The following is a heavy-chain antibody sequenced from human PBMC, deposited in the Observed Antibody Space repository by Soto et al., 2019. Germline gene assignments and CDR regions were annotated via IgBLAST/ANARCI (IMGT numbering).Heavy chain of an antibody. CDR3: ARGVGSGSYYNQYNWFDP. V-gene: IGHV1-3*01. D-gene: IGHD3-10*01. CDR2: INAGNGNT. Sequence: ASVKVSCKASGYTFTSYAMHWVRQAPGQRLEWMGWINAGNGNTKYSQKFQGRVTITRDTSASTAYMELSSLRSEDTAVYYCARGVGSGSYYNQYNWFDPWAQRTLVTVSS. CDR1: GYTFTSYA. J-gene: IGHJ5*02.